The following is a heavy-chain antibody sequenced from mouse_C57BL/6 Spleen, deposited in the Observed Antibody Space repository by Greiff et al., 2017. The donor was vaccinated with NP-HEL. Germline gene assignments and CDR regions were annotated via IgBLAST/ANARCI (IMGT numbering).Heavy chain of an antibody. CDR1: GYTFTSYW. Sequence: QAQLKQPGAELVKPGASVKMSCKASGYTFTSYWITWVKQRPGQGLEWIGDIYPGSGSTNYNEKFKSKATLTVDTSSSTAYMQLSSLTSEDSAVYYCARSLYYGSSYWFAYWGQGTLVTVSA. D-gene: IGHD1-1*01. V-gene: IGHV1-55*01. CDR2: IYPGSGST. CDR3: ARSLYYGSSYWFAY. J-gene: IGHJ3*01.